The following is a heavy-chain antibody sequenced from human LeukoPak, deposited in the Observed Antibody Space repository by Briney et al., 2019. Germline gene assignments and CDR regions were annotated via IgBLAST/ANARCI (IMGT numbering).Heavy chain of an antibody. Sequence: PSETLSLTCAVYGGSFSGYYWSWIRQPPGKGLEWIGEINHSGSTNYNPSLKSRVTISVDTSKNQFSLKLSSVTAADTAVYYCASPLYSSGWYRVWGQGTLVTVSS. CDR3: ASPLYSSGWYRV. D-gene: IGHD6-19*01. CDR1: GGSFSGYY. V-gene: IGHV4-34*01. CDR2: INHSGST. J-gene: IGHJ4*02.